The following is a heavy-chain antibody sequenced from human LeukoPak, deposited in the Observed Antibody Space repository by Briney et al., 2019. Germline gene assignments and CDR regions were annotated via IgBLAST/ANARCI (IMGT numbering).Heavy chain of an antibody. Sequence: GGSLRLSCAASGFTFSSYWMHWVRQAPGKGLVWVSRINSDGSSTSYADSVKGRFTISRDNAKNTLYLQMNSLRAEDTAVYYCARDSGGIAVAGTWAFDIWGQGTMVTVSS. J-gene: IGHJ3*02. V-gene: IGHV3-74*01. CDR2: INSDGSST. D-gene: IGHD6-19*01. CDR3: ARDSGGIAVAGTWAFDI. CDR1: GFTFSSYW.